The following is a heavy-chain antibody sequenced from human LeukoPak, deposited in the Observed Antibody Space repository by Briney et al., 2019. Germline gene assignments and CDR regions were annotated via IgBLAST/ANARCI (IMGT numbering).Heavy chain of an antibody. CDR1: GDSISSGDYY. CDR2: ISSSGST. Sequence: PSETLSLTCTVSGDSISSGDYYWSWIRQPAGKGLEWIGRISSSGSTNYNPSLKSRVTISVDTSKNQFSLKLSSVTAADTAVYYCARHEGGDIVVVPAAIFDPWGQGTLVTVSS. CDR3: ARHEGGDIVVVPAAIFDP. J-gene: IGHJ5*02. D-gene: IGHD2-2*01. V-gene: IGHV4-61*02.